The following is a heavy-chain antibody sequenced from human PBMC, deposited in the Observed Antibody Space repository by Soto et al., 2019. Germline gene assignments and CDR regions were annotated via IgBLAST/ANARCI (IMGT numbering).Heavy chain of an antibody. Sequence: QVQLQQSGPGLVKPSQTLSLTCAISGDSVSSNSAAWNWIRQSPSRGLEWLGRTYYRSKWYNDYAVSVKSRITINPDTAKKQFSLQLNSVTPEDTAVYYCARGPRITIFGVVINAWFDPWGQGTLVTVSS. J-gene: IGHJ5*02. CDR2: TYYRSKWYN. CDR3: ARGPRITIFGVVINAWFDP. V-gene: IGHV6-1*01. D-gene: IGHD3-3*01. CDR1: GDSVSSNSAA.